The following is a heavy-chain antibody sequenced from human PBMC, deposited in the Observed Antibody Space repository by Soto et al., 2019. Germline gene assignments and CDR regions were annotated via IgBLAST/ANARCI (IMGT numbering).Heavy chain of an antibody. CDR1: GFTFGDYA. CDR2: IRSKAYGGTT. Sequence: GGSLRLSCTASGFTFGDYAMSWFRQAPGKGLEWVGFIRSKAYGGTTEYAASVKGRFTISRDDSKSIAYLQMNSLKTEDTAVYYCTRGDCSGGSCYYSSWSHYFDYWGQGTLVTVSS. V-gene: IGHV3-49*03. CDR3: TRGDCSGGSCYYSSWSHYFDY. D-gene: IGHD2-15*01. J-gene: IGHJ4*02.